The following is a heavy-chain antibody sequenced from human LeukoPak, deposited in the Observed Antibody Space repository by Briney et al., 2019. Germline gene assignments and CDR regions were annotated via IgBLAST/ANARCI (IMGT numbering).Heavy chain of an antibody. Sequence: GGTLRLSCEASGFTFSTYGMNWVRQAPGKGLVWVSRINGDGSSTAYADSVKGRFTISRDNAKNTLYLQMNSLTAEDTAAYYCARGPPWYFDLWGRGTLVTVSS. CDR3: ARGPPWYFDL. V-gene: IGHV3-74*01. J-gene: IGHJ2*01. D-gene: IGHD6-25*01. CDR2: INGDGSST. CDR1: GFTFSTYG.